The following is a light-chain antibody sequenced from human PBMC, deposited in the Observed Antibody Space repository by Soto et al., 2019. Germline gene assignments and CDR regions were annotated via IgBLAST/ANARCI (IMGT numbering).Light chain of an antibody. J-gene: IGKJ1*01. V-gene: IGKV1-33*01. CDR2: DAS. CDR3: QQYDNP. Sequence: DIQMTQSPSSLSASVGDRVTITCQASQDISNYLNWYQQKPGKAPKLLIYDASNLETGVPSRFSGSGSGTDFTFTISSLQPEDIATYYCQQYDNPLGQGTKVEIK. CDR1: QDISNY.